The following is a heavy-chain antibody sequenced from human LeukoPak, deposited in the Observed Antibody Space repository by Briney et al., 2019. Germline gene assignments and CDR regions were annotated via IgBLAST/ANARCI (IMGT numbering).Heavy chain of an antibody. CDR2: IYYSGST. V-gene: IGHV4-39*02. Sequence: SETLSLTCTVSGGSVSSSSYYWGWIRQPPGKGLEWIGSIYYSGSTYYNPSLKSRVTISVDTSKNQFSLKLSSVTAADTAVYYCARDTLLFDYWGQGTLVTVSS. J-gene: IGHJ4*02. D-gene: IGHD2-15*01. CDR1: GGSVSSSSYY. CDR3: ARDTLLFDY.